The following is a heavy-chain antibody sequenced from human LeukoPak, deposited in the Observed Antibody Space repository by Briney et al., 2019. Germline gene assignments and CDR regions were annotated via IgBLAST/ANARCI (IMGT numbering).Heavy chain of an antibody. CDR2: ISWNSGSI. Sequence: GGSLRLSCAASGFTFDDYAMHWVRQAPGKGLEWVSGISWNSGSIGYADSVKGRFTISRDNAKNSLYLQMNSLRAEDTALYYCAKDRDPRPRAFDIWGQGTMVTVSS. D-gene: IGHD6-6*01. V-gene: IGHV3-9*01. J-gene: IGHJ3*02. CDR3: AKDRDPRPRAFDI. CDR1: GFTFDDYA.